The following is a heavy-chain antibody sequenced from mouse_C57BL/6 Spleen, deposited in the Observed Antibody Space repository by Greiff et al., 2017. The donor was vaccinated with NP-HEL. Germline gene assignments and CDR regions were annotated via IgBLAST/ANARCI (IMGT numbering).Heavy chain of an antibody. D-gene: IGHD2-5*01. CDR2: IDPEDGET. J-gene: IGHJ4*01. Sequence: VHVKQSGAELVKPGASVKLSCTASGFNIKDYYMHWVKQRTEQGLEWIGRIDPEDGETKYAPKFQGKATITADTSSTTSYLQLSSLTSEDTAVYYWARSPYYSNYRYAMDYWGQGTSVTVSS. CDR3: ARSPYYSNYRYAMDY. V-gene: IGHV14-2*01. CDR1: GFNIKDYY.